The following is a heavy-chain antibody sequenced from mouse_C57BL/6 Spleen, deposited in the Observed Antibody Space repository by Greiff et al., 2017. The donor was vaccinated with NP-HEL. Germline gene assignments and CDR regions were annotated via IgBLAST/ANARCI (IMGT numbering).Heavy chain of an antibody. J-gene: IGHJ2*01. V-gene: IGHV1-47*01. Sequence: QVQLQQSGAELVKPGASVKMSCKASGYTFTTYPIEWMKQNHGKSLEWIGNFHPYNDDTTYNEKFKGKATLTVEKSSSTVYLKLSRLTSDDSAVYYCARGDYGSSPFDYWGQGTTLTVST. CDR3: ARGDYGSSPFDY. CDR1: GYTFTTYP. CDR2: FHPYNDDT. D-gene: IGHD1-1*01.